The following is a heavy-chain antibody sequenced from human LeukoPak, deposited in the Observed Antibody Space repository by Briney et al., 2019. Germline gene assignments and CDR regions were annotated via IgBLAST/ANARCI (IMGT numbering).Heavy chain of an antibody. J-gene: IGHJ4*02. CDR2: ISGSGGST. CDR1: GFTFSSYA. V-gene: IGHV3-23*01. Sequence: GGSLRLSCAASGFTFSSYAMSWVRQAPGKGLEWVSAISGSGGSTYYADSVKGRFTISRDNAKNSLYLQMNSLRAEDTAVYYCAREIRKNYFDYWGQGTLVTVSS. D-gene: IGHD2/OR15-2a*01. CDR3: AREIRKNYFDY.